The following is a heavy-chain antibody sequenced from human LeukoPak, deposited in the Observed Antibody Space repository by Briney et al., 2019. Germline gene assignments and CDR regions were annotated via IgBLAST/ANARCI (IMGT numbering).Heavy chain of an antibody. J-gene: IGHJ6*03. CDR3: AKDSGYSYGYGVRESYMDV. CDR2: ISYVVSNK. Sequence: GRSLRLSCAASGFTFSIYGMHWVRPAPGKGVEWVAVISYVVSNKYHVPSVTGRFTISRDNYKNTLYLQMNSLRAEDTAVYYCAKDSGYSYGYGVRESYMDVWGQGTTVIVSS. V-gene: IGHV3-30*18. D-gene: IGHD5-18*01. CDR1: GFTFSIYG.